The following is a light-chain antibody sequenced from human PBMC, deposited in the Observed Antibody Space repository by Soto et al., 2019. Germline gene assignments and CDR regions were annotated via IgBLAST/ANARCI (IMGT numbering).Light chain of an antibody. V-gene: IGKV3-15*01. CDR3: QQYNNWPPGT. CDR2: GAS. Sequence: EIVMTKSPATLSVSPGERATVSCRASQSVSSNLAWYQQKPGQAPRLLIYGASTRATGIPARFSGSGSGTEFTLTISSLQSEDFAVYYCQQYNNWPPGTFGQGTKVEIK. CDR1: QSVSSN. J-gene: IGKJ1*01.